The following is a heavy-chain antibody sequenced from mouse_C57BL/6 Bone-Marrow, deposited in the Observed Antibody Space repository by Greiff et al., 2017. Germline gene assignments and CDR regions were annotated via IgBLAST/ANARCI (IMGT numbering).Heavy chain of an antibody. CDR1: GYTFTSYW. Sequence: QVQLQQPGAELVKPGASVKVSCKASGYTFTSYWMNWVKQRPGQGLEWIGRIHPSDSDTNYNQKFKGKATLTLDKSSSTAYMQLSSLTSEDSAVYYCAISYPRTRRLLGFDYWGQGTTLTVSS. D-gene: IGHD3-2*02. V-gene: IGHV1-74*01. J-gene: IGHJ2*01. CDR3: AISYPRTRRLLGFDY. CDR2: IHPSDSDT.